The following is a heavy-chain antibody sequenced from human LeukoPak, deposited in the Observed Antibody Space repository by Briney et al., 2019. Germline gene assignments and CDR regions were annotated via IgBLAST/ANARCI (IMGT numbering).Heavy chain of an antibody. V-gene: IGHV3-30*03. CDR2: ISYDESKK. CDR1: GFTFSSYG. D-gene: IGHD1-26*01. CDR3: ARDQWELRSGFDY. J-gene: IGHJ4*02. Sequence: GRSLRLSCAASGFTFSSYGMHWVRQAPGKGLEWVAVISYDESKKYYADSVKGRFTISRDKSKNTVYLQMNSLRAEDTAVYYCARDQWELRSGFDYWGQGSLVTVSS.